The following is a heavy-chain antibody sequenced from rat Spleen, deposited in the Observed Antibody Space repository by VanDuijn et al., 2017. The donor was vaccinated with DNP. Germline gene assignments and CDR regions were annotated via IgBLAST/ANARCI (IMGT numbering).Heavy chain of an antibody. D-gene: IGHD1-10*01. CDR3: ARPHYNNYGGFAY. CDR2: ISYDGGRT. J-gene: IGHJ3*01. V-gene: IGHV5-20*01. CDR1: GFTFSDYY. Sequence: EVQLVESGGGLVQPGRSLKLSCAASGFTFSDYYMAWVRQAPTKGLEWVAAISYDGGRTYYRDSVKDRFTISRDYAKSSLYLQMNSLKSEDTATYYCARPHYNNYGGFAYWGQGTLVTVSS.